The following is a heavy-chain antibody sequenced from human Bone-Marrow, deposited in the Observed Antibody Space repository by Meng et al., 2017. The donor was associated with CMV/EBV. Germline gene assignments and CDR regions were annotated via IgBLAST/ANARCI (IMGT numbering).Heavy chain of an antibody. D-gene: IGHD1-26*01. CDR2: INHGGST. Sequence: GSLRFSCAVYGGSISGYYWSWIRQPPGKGLEWIGEINHGGSTKYNPSLKSRLTISVDTSKNQFSLKLSSVTAADTAVYYCARSYPYFDYWGQGTLVTVSS. J-gene: IGHJ4*02. CDR1: GGSISGYY. V-gene: IGHV4-34*01. CDR3: ARSYPYFDY.